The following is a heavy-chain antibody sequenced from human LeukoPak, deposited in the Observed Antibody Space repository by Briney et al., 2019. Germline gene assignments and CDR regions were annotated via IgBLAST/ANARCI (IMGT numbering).Heavy chain of an antibody. CDR2: IYYSGST. CDR1: GGSISSGGYY. J-gene: IGHJ6*02. D-gene: IGHD2-15*01. V-gene: IGHV4-31*03. CDR3: ARDVGVRSYYYYGMDV. Sequence: PSETLFLTCTVSGGSISSGGYYWSWIRQHPGKGLEWIGYIYYSGSTYYNPSLKSRVTISVDTSKNQFSLKLSSVTAADTAVYYCARDVGVRSYYYYGMDVWGQGTTVTVSS.